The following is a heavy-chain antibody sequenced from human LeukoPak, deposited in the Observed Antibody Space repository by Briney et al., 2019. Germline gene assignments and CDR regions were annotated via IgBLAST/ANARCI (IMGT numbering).Heavy chain of an antibody. CDR2: FDPDDGET. V-gene: IGHV1-24*01. D-gene: IGHD5-24*01. Sequence: ASVKVSCKVSGYTLTELSMHWVRQAPGKGLEWMGGFDPDDGETIYAQKFQGRVTMTVDTSTDTAYMELSMLRSEDTAVYYCATSRDGSIFDYWGQGTLVTVSS. CDR1: GYTLTELS. CDR3: ATSRDGSIFDY. J-gene: IGHJ4*02.